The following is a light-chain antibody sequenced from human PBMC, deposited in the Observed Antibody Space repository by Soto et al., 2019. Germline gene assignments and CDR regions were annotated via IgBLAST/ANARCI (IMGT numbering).Light chain of an antibody. V-gene: IGKV1-39*01. CDR3: QQSYSTPVN. J-gene: IGKJ4*01. CDR1: QSISSY. Sequence: DIQMTQSPSSLSASVGDRVTITCRASQSISSYLNWYQQKPGKAPKLLIYAASSLQSGFPSRFSGSGSGTDFTLTISSLQPEDFATYYCQQSYSTPVNFGGGTKVEIK. CDR2: AAS.